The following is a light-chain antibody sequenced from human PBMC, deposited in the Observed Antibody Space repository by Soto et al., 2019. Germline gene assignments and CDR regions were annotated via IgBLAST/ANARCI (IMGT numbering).Light chain of an antibody. V-gene: IGLV1-40*01. Sequence: QLVLTQPPSVSGAPGQRVTISCTGSSSNIGAGYDVHWYQQLPGTAPKLLIYRDTNRPSGVPDRFSGSKSGTSASLAITGLQADDEADYYCQSYDSSLSGVVFGGGTKLTVL. CDR3: QSYDSSLSGVV. J-gene: IGLJ2*01. CDR2: RDT. CDR1: SSNIGAGYD.